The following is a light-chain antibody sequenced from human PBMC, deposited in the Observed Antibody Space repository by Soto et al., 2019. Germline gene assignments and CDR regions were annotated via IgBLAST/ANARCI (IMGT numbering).Light chain of an antibody. Sequence: QSVLTPPRSVSGSPGQSVTISCTGTSSDVGGYNYVSWYQQHPGKAPKLMIYDVSERPSGVPDRFSGSKSGNTASLTISGLQAEDEADYYCCSYGGSFYVFGTGTKVTVL. CDR1: SSDVGGYNY. CDR3: CSYGGSFYV. J-gene: IGLJ1*01. CDR2: DVS. V-gene: IGLV2-11*01.